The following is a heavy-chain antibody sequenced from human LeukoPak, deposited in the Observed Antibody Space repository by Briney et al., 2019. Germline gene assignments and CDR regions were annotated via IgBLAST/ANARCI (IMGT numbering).Heavy chain of an antibody. CDR2: IYVTGT. J-gene: IGHJ6*03. Sequence: RPSETLSLTCTVSGGSIGTYYWSWIRQSPGKGLEWIGYIYVTGTRYNPYLQSRVTFSVDRSRNQFFLKMSSVPAADTAVYYCARHIGGGIEDMDVWGKGTKVIVSS. D-gene: IGHD3-16*02. CDR1: GGSIGTYY. V-gene: IGHV4-59*08. CDR3: ARHIGGGIEDMDV.